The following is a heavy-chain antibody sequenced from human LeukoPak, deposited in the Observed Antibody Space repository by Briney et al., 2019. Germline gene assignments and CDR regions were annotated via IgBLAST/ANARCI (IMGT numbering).Heavy chain of an antibody. CDR3: AKDCTSTNCYVDY. CDR2: VSGSGGST. D-gene: IGHD2-2*01. Sequence: GGSLRLSCAASGFTFGSYAMSWVRQAPGKGLEWVSAVSGSGGSTYYADSVKGRFTISRDNSKNTLYLQMNSLRAEDTALYYCAKDCTSTNCYVDYWGQGTLVTVSS. CDR1: GFTFGSYA. V-gene: IGHV3-23*01. J-gene: IGHJ4*02.